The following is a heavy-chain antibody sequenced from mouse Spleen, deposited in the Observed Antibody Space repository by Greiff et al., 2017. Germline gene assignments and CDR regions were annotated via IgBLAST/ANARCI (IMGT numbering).Heavy chain of an antibody. CDR3: ARSAYYSTFDY. V-gene: IGHV1-64*01. CDR2: IHPNSGST. Sequence: QVQLQQPGAELVKPGASVKLSCKASGYTFTSYWMHWVKQRPGQGLEWIGMIHPNSGSTNYNEKFKSKATLTVDKSSSTAYMQLSSLTSEDSAVYYCARSAYYSTFDYWGQGTTLTVSS. J-gene: IGHJ2*01. CDR1: GYTFTSYW. D-gene: IGHD2-5*01.